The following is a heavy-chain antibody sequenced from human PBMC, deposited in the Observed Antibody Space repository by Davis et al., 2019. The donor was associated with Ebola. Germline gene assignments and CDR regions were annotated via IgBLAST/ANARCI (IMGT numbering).Heavy chain of an antibody. D-gene: IGHD3-3*01. V-gene: IGHV4-59*01. CDR3: ASLHYDFWSGYYTTHWFDP. CDR1: GGSISSYY. J-gene: IGHJ5*02. Sequence: SETLSLTCTVSGGSISSYYWSWIRQPPGKGLEWIGYIYYSGSTNYNPSLKSRVTISVDKSKNQFSLKLSSVTAADTAVYYCASLHYDFWSGYYTTHWFDPWGQGTLVTVSS. CDR2: IYYSGST.